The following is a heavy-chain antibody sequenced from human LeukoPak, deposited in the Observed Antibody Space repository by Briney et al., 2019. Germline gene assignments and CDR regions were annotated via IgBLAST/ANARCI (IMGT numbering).Heavy chain of an antibody. CDR1: GYTFTSYG. V-gene: IGHV1-18*01. J-gene: IGHJ5*02. CDR2: ISAYNGNT. Sequence: ASVKVSCKASGYTFTSYGISWMPQAPGQGLEWMGWISAYNGNTNYAQKLQGRVTMTTDTSTSTAYMELRSLRSDDTAVYYCARGGSGSYFSWLDPWGQGTLVTVSS. D-gene: IGHD3-10*01. CDR3: ARGGSGSYFSWLDP.